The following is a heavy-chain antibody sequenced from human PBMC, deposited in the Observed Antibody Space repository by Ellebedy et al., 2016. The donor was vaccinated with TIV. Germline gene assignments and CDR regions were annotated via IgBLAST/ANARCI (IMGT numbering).Heavy chain of an antibody. CDR2: FYYDGST. CDR1: GFTVSTND. CDR3: VGAYRRGGRGEFAH. Sequence: GGSLRLSXAASGFTVSTNDVSWVRQAPAKGLEWVSVFYYDGSTYYADSVKGRFTVSRDNSKNTVYLQMESLRADDAAVYYCVGAYRRGGRGEFAHWGQGTLVTVSS. J-gene: IGHJ1*01. D-gene: IGHD3-16*01. V-gene: IGHV3-53*01.